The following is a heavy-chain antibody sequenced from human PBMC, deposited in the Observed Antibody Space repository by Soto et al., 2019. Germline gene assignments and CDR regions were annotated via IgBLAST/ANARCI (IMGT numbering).Heavy chain of an antibody. D-gene: IGHD6-13*01. Sequence: SETLSLTCAVSGGSINTYYWSWVRQPPGKGLEWIGNIHHSGSTNYNPSLNSRVTISEDTSKNQFSLKLLSVTTADTAVYFCAAGEASSRNLAPYYLDFWGQGTLVTVSS. J-gene: IGHJ4*02. CDR1: GGSINTYY. CDR2: IHHSGST. CDR3: AAGEASSRNLAPYYLDF. V-gene: IGHV4-59*01.